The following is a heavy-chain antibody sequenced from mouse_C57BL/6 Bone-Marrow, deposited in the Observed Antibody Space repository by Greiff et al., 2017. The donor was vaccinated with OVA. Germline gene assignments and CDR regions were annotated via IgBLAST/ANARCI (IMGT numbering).Heavy chain of an antibody. CDR2: INPNYGTT. J-gene: IGHJ4*01. Sequence: LQESGPELVKPGASVRISCKASGYSFTDYNMNWVKQSNGKSLEWIGVINPNYGTTSYNQKFKGKATLTVDQSSSTAYMQLNSLTSEDSAVYYCGMGYYYAMDYWGQGTSVTVSS. CDR1: GYSFTDYN. D-gene: IGHD2-3*01. V-gene: IGHV1-39*01. CDR3: GMGYYYAMDY.